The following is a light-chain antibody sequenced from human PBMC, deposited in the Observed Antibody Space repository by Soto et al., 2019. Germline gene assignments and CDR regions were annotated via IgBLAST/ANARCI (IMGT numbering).Light chain of an antibody. V-gene: IGKV3-11*01. CDR3: QLRRDWPPSIT. J-gene: IGKJ5*01. CDR1: QSVRGS. CDR2: AET. Sequence: EIVLTQSPATLSLSPGEKATLSCRASQSVRGSLAWYQQRPGQAPRLLIYAETYRATGIPARFSGRGSGTDFALSIIGLEPADLAIYYCQLRRDWPPSITFGQGTRLEI.